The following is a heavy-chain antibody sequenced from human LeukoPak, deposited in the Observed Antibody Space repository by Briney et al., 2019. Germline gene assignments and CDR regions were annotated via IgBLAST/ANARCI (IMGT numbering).Heavy chain of an antibody. CDR1: GGSISSYY. V-gene: IGHV4-59*01. D-gene: IGHD3-22*01. CDR2: IYYSGST. J-gene: IGHJ4*02. Sequence: SETLSLTCTVSGGSISSYYWSWIRQPPGKGLEWIGYIYYSGSTEYNASLKSRVTISVEASKNQFSLKLSSVTAADTAVYYCARVTGYMIEDYFDYWGQGTLVTVSS. CDR3: ARVTGYMIEDYFDY.